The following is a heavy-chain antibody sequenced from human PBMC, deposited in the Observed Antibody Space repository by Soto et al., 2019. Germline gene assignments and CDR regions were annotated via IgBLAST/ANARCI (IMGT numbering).Heavy chain of an antibody. CDR1: GFTFSNAW. CDR2: IKSKTDGGTT. V-gene: IGHV3-15*01. D-gene: IGHD3-10*01. CDR3: TTVTLWFGELLDAFDI. J-gene: IGHJ3*02. Sequence: PGGSLRLSCAASGFTFSNAWMSWVRQAPGKGLEWVGRIKSKTDGGTTDYAAPVKGRFTISRDDSKNTLYLQMNSLKTEDTVVYYCTTVTLWFGELLDAFDIWGQGTMVTVSS.